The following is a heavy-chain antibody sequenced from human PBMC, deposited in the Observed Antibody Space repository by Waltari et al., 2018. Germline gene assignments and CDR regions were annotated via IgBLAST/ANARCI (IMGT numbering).Heavy chain of an antibody. CDR3: ARRGYCSGGSCYLEYFQH. CDR2: IYYSEST. V-gene: IGHV4-39*01. Sequence: QLQLQESGPGLVKPSETLSLTCTVSGGSISSSSYYWGWIRQPPGKGLEWIGSIYYSESTYYNPALKSRVTISVDTSKNQFSLKLSSVTAADTAVYYCARRGYCSGGSCYLEYFQHWGQGTLVTVSS. CDR1: GGSISSSSYY. D-gene: IGHD2-15*01. J-gene: IGHJ1*01.